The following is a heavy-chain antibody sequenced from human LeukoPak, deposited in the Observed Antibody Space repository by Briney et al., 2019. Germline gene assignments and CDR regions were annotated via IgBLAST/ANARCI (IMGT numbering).Heavy chain of an antibody. D-gene: IGHD6-13*01. CDR3: AKSKSSWYERVWLDD. CDR2: ISGSGGST. J-gene: IGHJ5*02. V-gene: IGHV3-23*01. CDR1: GVTFSSYA. Sequence: GGSLRLSCAASGVTFSSYAMSWVRQAPGKGLEWVSAISGSGGSTYYADSVKGRFTISRDNSKNTPYLQMNSLRAEDTAVYYCAKSKSSWYERVWLDDCGQGTLVTVSS.